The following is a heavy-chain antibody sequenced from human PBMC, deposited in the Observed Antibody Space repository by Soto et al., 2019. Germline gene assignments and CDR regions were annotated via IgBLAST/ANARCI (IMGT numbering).Heavy chain of an antibody. CDR1: GGSFSGYY. CDR3: ARTGIDFWSGYYTGWFDP. Sequence: SETLSLTCAVYGGSFSGYYWSWISQHPGKGLEWIGEINHSGSTNYNPSLKSRVTISVDTSKNQFSLKLSSVTAADTAVYYCARTGIDFWSGYYTGWFDPWGQGTLVTVSS. V-gene: IGHV4-34*01. CDR2: INHSGST. J-gene: IGHJ5*02. D-gene: IGHD3-3*01.